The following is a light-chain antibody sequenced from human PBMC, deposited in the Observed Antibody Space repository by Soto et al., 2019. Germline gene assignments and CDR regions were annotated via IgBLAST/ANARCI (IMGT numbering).Light chain of an antibody. CDR3: QQYNNWPPKHT. CDR2: GAS. J-gene: IGKJ2*01. Sequence: EIVMTQSPATLSVSPGERATLSCRASQSVSSNLAWYQQKPGQAPRLLIYGASTRATGIPDRFSGSGSGTEFTLTISSLQSEDFALYYCQQYNNWPPKHTFGQGTKLEIK. CDR1: QSVSSN. V-gene: IGKV3-15*01.